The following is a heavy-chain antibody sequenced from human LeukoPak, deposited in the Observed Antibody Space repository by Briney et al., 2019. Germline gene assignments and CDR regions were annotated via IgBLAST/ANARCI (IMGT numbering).Heavy chain of an antibody. CDR1: GGTFSSYG. CDR2: IIPIFGTA. CDR3: VRAGDTAMATQD. D-gene: IGHD5-18*01. Sequence: SVKVSCKASGGTFSSYGVSWVRQAPGQGLEWMGGIIPIFGTANYAQKFQGRVTITADESTSTAYMELSSLRSEDTAVYYCVRAGDTAMATQDWGQGTLVTVSS. V-gene: IGHV1-69*13. J-gene: IGHJ4*02.